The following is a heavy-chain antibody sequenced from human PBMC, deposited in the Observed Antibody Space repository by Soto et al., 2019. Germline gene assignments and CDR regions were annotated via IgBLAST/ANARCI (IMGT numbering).Heavy chain of an antibody. CDR3: AKDGFAKDIVVVVAATVDAFDI. J-gene: IGHJ3*02. CDR2: ISGSGGST. CDR1: GFTFSSYA. D-gene: IGHD2-15*01. V-gene: IGHV3-23*01. Sequence: GGSLRLSCAASGFTFSSYAMSWVRQAPGKGLEWVSAISGSGGSTYYADSVKGRFTISRDNSKNTLYLQMNSLRAEDTAVYYCAKDGFAKDIVVVVAATVDAFDIWGQGTMVTVSS.